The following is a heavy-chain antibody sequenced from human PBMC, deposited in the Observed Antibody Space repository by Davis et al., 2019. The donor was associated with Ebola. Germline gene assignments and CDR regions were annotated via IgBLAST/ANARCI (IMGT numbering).Heavy chain of an antibody. J-gene: IGHJ4*02. CDR2: ISGSGSYI. Sequence: GESLKISCAASGFTFSNYTMTWVRQAPGKGLEWVSSISGSGSYIYYADSVKGRFTISRDNAKNSLYLQMNSLRAEDTALYYCARVLGWNYFSDFWGQGTLVTVSS. D-gene: IGHD1-7*01. CDR3: ARVLGWNYFSDF. V-gene: IGHV3-21*01. CDR1: GFTFSNYT.